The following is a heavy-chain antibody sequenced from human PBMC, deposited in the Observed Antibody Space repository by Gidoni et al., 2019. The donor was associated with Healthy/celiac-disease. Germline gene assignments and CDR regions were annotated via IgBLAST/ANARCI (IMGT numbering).Heavy chain of an antibody. D-gene: IGHD4-17*01. CDR2: ISGSGGST. CDR3: AKYVGGEGTTVTPKGYMDV. V-gene: IGHV3-23*01. J-gene: IGHJ6*03. Sequence: EVQLLESGGGLVQPGGYLRLSCAASGFTLSSYAIGWVRQAPGKGLELVSAISGSGGSTYYADSVKGRFTISRDNSKNTLYLQMNSLRAEDTAVYYCAKYVGGEGTTVTPKGYMDVWGKGTTVTVSS. CDR1: GFTLSSYA.